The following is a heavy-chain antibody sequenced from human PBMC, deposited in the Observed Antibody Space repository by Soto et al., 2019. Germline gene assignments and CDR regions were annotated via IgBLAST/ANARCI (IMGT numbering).Heavy chain of an antibody. V-gene: IGHV1-69*01. Sequence: QVQLVQSGAEVKKPGSAVKVSCKASGGTFSSYAISWVRQAPGQGLEWMGGIIPILGTANYAQKFQGRVTITVDEAASAGYMALGSLRAEDTTVYYGARPRGRGYYDAGGPLDYWGKGTMVTVSS. D-gene: IGHD3-10*01. J-gene: IGHJ4*02. CDR1: GGTFSSYA. CDR3: ARPRGRGYYDAGGPLDY. CDR2: IIPILGTA.